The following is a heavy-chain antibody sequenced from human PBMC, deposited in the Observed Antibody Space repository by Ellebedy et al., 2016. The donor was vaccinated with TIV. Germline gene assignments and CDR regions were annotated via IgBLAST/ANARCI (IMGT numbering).Heavy chain of an antibody. CDR1: GYTFTSYS. Sequence: ASVKVSCKASGYTFTSYSIHWVRQAPGQGLEWMGWIITGNGDTKYSQNFQGRVTLTRDTSASTAYMELSSLRSEDTAVYYCARSGYSSTWYSDYWGQGTQVTVSS. J-gene: IGHJ4*02. CDR2: IITGNGDT. V-gene: IGHV1-3*04. CDR3: ARSGYSSTWYSDY. D-gene: IGHD6-13*01.